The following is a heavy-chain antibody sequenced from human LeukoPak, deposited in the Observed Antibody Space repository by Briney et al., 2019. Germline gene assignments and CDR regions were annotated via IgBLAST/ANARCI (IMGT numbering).Heavy chain of an antibody. Sequence: SRISPTGSTTSYADSVKGRFTLSRDNPKNPLYLQVNNLRAEDTAVYYCARGPNSNWSGLDFWGQGTLLTVSS. V-gene: IGHV3-74*01. J-gene: IGHJ4*02. CDR2: ISPTGSTT. CDR3: ARGPNSNWSGLDF. D-gene: IGHD6-6*01.